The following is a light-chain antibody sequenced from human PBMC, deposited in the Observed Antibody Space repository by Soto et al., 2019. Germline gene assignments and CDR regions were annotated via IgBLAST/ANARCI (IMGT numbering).Light chain of an antibody. CDR2: GAS. CDR3: QQYNNWPPIT. Sequence: EMLMTQSPGTLSVSPGERATLSCRASQSVSSNLAWYQQKPGQAPRLLIYGASTRATGIPARFSGSGSGTEFTLTISSLQSEDFAVYYCQQYNNWPPITFGQGTRLEIK. J-gene: IGKJ5*01. V-gene: IGKV3-15*01. CDR1: QSVSSN.